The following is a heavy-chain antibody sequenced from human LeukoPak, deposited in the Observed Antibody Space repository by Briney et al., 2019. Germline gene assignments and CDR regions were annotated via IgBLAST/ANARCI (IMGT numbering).Heavy chain of an antibody. CDR2: ISYDGSNK. V-gene: IGHV3-30*01. D-gene: IGHD3-3*01. Sequence: GGSLRLSCAASGFTFSSYAMHWVRQAPGKGLEWVAVISYDGSNKYYADSVKGRFTISRDNSKNTLYLQMNSLRAEDTAVYYCARSVYPQDSPLFLEWGNDYYYYYMDVWGKGTTVTVSS. J-gene: IGHJ6*03. CDR3: ARSVYPQDSPLFLEWGNDYYYYYMDV. CDR1: GFTFSSYA.